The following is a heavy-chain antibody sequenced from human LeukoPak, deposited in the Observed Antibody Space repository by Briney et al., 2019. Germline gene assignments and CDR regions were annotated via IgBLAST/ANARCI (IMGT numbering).Heavy chain of an antibody. Sequence: ASVKVSCKASGYTFTSYGISWVRQAPGQGLEGMGWISAYNGNTNYAQKLQGRVTKTTDTSTSTAYMELRSLRSDDTAVYYCARVVVTRDAFDIWGQGTMVTVSS. CDR2: ISAYNGNT. V-gene: IGHV1-18*01. D-gene: IGHD3-22*01. J-gene: IGHJ3*02. CDR1: GYTFTSYG. CDR3: ARVVVTRDAFDI.